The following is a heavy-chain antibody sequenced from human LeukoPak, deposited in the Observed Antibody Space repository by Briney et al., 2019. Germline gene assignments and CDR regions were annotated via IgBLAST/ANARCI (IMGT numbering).Heavy chain of an antibody. CDR3: AREFTYYYDSSGPGWFDP. V-gene: IGHV1-69*06. D-gene: IGHD3-22*01. J-gene: IGHJ5*02. CDR2: IIPIFGTA. Sequence: ASVKVSCKASGGTFSNYAISWVRQAPGQGLEWMGRIIPIFGTANYAQKFQGRVTITADKSTSTAYMELSSLRSEDTAVCYCAREFTYYYDSSGPGWFDPWGQGTLVTVSS. CDR1: GGTFSNYA.